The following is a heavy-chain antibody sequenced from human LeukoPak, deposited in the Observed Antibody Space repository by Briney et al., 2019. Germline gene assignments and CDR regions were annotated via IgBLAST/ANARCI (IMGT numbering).Heavy chain of an antibody. V-gene: IGHV3-21*01. CDR3: AKEGAMIVVAADISAFDL. CDR1: GFTFSSYS. D-gene: IGHD2-2*01. CDR2: ISSSSSYI. J-gene: IGHJ4*02. Sequence: PGGSLRLSCAASGFTFSSYSMNWVRQAPGKGLEWVSSISSSSSYIYYADSVKGRFTISRDNAKNSLYLQMNSLRGEDTAVYYCAKEGAMIVVAADISAFDLWGQGTLVTVSS.